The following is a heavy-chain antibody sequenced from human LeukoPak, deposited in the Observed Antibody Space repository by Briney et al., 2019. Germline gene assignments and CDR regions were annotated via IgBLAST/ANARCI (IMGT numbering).Heavy chain of an antibody. V-gene: IGHV3-23*01. CDR2: ISGSSATT. J-gene: IGHJ5*02. CDR3: AKDGTIFGVDPSWFNP. Sequence: GGSLRLSCAASGFTFSSYAMSWVRQAPGKGPEWVSSISGSSATTYYADSVKGRFSISRNNSQNTLFLQMNSLRADDTAVYFCAKDGTIFGVDPSWFNPWGQGTLVTVSS. CDR1: GFTFSSYA. D-gene: IGHD3-3*01.